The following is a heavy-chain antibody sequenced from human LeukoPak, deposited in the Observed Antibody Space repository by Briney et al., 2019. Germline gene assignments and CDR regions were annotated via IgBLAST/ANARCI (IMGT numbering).Heavy chain of an antibody. CDR3: ARAGATPGLYYYYYYMDV. V-gene: IGHV3-30*03. Sequence: PGRSLRLSCAASGFTFSSYGMHWVRQAPGKGLEWVAVISYDGSNKYYADSVKGRFTISRDNSKNTLYLQMNSLRAEDTAVYYCARAGATPGLYYYYYYMDVWGKGTTVTVSS. D-gene: IGHD2-8*02. CDR1: GFTFSSYG. CDR2: ISYDGSNK. J-gene: IGHJ6*03.